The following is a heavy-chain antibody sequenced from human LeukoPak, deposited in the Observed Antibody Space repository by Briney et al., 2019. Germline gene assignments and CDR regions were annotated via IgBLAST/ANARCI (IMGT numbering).Heavy chain of an antibody. Sequence: PGGSLRLSCAASGFTFDDYAMHWVRQAPGKGLEWVSLISWDGGSTYYADSVKGRFTISRDNSKNSLYLQMNSLRAEDTAVYYCARNPLTKLWFGELGDYYMDVWGKGTTVTVSS. CDR1: GFTFDDYA. V-gene: IGHV3-43D*03. J-gene: IGHJ6*03. CDR2: ISWDGGST. D-gene: IGHD3-10*01. CDR3: ARNPLTKLWFGELGDYYMDV.